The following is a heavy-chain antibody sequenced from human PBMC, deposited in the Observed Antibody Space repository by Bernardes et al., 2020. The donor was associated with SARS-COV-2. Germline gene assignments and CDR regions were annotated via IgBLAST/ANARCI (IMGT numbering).Heavy chain of an antibody. D-gene: IGHD6-25*01. CDR1: GYTFTSYD. V-gene: IGHV1-8*01. Sequence: ASVKVSCKASGYTFTSYDINWVRQATGQGLEWMGWMNPNSGNTGYAQKFQGRVTMTRNTSISTAYMELSSLRSEDTAVYYCARKRENYYYYGMDVWGQGTTVTVSS. CDR2: MNPNSGNT. J-gene: IGHJ6*02. CDR3: ARKRENYYYYGMDV.